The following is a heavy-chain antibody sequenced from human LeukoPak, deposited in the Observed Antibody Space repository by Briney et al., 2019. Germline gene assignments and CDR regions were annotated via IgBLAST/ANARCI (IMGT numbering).Heavy chain of an antibody. CDR2: IIPIFRTA. Sequence: ASVKVSCKASGGTFSSYAISWVRQAPGQGLEWMGGIIPIFRTANYAQKFQGRVTITTDESTSTAYMELSSLRSEDTAVYYCARDAAITMVRGVPNWFDPWGQGTLVTVSS. CDR1: GGTFSSYA. D-gene: IGHD3-10*01. CDR3: ARDAAITMVRGVPNWFDP. V-gene: IGHV1-69*05. J-gene: IGHJ5*02.